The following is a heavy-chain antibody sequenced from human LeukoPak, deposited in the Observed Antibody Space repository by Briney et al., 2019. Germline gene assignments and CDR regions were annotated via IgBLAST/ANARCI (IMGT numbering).Heavy chain of an antibody. Sequence: ASVKVSCKASGYTFISYDNSYGISWVRQAPVQGLEWMGWISANKGNTSYAQKLQGRVTMTTDTSTSTAYMELRSLRSDDTAVYYCARHCSSTTCYWDYFDYWGQGTLVTVSP. J-gene: IGHJ4*02. D-gene: IGHD2-2*01. CDR3: ARHCSSTTCYWDYFDY. CDR2: ISANKGNT. V-gene: IGHV1-18*01. CDR1: GYTFISYD.